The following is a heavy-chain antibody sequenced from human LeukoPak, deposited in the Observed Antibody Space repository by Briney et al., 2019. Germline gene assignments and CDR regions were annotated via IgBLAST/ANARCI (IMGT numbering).Heavy chain of an antibody. V-gene: IGHV3-23*01. D-gene: IGHD5-18*01. CDR1: GFTFSRYA. CDR3: AKLVLGYTYGYDY. J-gene: IGHJ4*02. CDR2: ISASGDST. Sequence: SGGSPRLSCAASGFTFSRYAMSWVRQAPGKGLEWVSAISASGDSTYFADSVKGRFTISRDNSKDTLYLQMSSLRAEDTAVYYCAKLVLGYTYGYDYWGQGTLVTVSS.